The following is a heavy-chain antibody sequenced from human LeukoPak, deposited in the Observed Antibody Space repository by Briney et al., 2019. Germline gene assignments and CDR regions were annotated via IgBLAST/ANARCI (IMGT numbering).Heavy chain of an antibody. J-gene: IGHJ4*02. D-gene: IGHD6-19*01. Sequence: SVTVSCKASGGTFSNYAISWVRQAPGQGLEWMGGIIPIFGKANYAQKFQGRVTITADESTSTAYMELSSLRSEDTAVYYCARDYGIAVAPFDYWGQGTLVTVSS. CDR1: GGTFSNYA. CDR3: ARDYGIAVAPFDY. V-gene: IGHV1-69*01. CDR2: IIPIFGKA.